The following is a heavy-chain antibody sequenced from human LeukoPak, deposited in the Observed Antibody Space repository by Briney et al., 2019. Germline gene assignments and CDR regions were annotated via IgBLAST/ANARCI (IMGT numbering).Heavy chain of an antibody. CDR2: IYYSGST. V-gene: IGHV4-39*07. Sequence: SETLSLTCTVSGGSISSSSYYWGWIRQPPGKGLEWIGSIYYSGSTYYNPSLKSRVTISVDTSKNQFSLKLSSVTAADTAVYYCARGPLNADIVVVPAAPFDYWGQGTLVTVSS. D-gene: IGHD2-2*01. J-gene: IGHJ4*02. CDR3: ARGPLNADIVVVPAAPFDY. CDR1: GGSISSSSYY.